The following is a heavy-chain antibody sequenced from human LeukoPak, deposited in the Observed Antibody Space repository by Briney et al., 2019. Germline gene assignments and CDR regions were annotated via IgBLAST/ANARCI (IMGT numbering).Heavy chain of an antibody. Sequence: SVKVSCKASGGTFSSYAISWVRQAPGQGLEWMGGIIPIFGTANYAQKFQGRVTITADESTSTAYMELSSLRSEDTAVYYCASSFCGGDCYRLFGAPVDYWGQGTLVTVSS. CDR2: IIPIFGTA. D-gene: IGHD2-21*02. CDR1: GGTFSSYA. V-gene: IGHV1-69*13. J-gene: IGHJ4*02. CDR3: ASSFCGGDCYRLFGAPVDY.